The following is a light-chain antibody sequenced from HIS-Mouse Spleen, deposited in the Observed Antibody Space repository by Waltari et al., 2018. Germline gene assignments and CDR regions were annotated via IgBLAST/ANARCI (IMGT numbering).Light chain of an antibody. CDR2: AGS. J-gene: IGLJ2*01. CDR3: CSYAGSSTLV. CDR1: SNEVGRFNL. V-gene: IGLV2-23*01. Sequence: QSALTQPAPVSGCPGQSLTISRTGTSNEVGRFNLVPWYQQHPGKAPKLMIYAGSKRPSGVSNRFSGSKSGNTASLTISGLQAEDEADYYCCSYAGSSTLVFGGGTKLTVL.